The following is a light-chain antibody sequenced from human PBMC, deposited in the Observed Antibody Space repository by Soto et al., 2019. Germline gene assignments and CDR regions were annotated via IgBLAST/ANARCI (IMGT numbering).Light chain of an antibody. V-gene: IGKV3-11*01. CDR1: PSVTNF. J-gene: IGKJ5*01. CDR3: QQRNIWPPVT. CDR2: GAF. Sequence: EIVLTQSPATLSLSPGERATLSCRASPSVTNFLAWYQQKPGQAPRLLIYGAFNRATGIPARFSGSGSWTDFTLTISSLEPGDSAIYYCQQRNIWPPVTFGQGTRLEIK.